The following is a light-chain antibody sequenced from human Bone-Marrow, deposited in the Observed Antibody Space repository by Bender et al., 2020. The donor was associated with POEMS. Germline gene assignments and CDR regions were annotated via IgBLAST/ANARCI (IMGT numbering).Light chain of an antibody. CDR3: QSADNSATYVL. V-gene: IGLV3-25*03. CDR1: GLPNQY. J-gene: IGLJ2*01. CDR2: KDT. Sequence: SYDLTQPPSVSVSPGQTASITCSGDGLPNQYTYWYQQKPGQAPVMVISKDTGRPSGIPERFSGSSSGTTVTLTISGVQPEDEADYYCQSADNSATYVLFGGGTRLSVL.